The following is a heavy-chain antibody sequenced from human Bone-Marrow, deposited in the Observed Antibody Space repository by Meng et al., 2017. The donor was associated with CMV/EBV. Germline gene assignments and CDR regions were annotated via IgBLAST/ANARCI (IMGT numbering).Heavy chain of an antibody. Sequence: SETLSLTCTVSGGSVSSGSYYWSWIRQPPGKGLEWIGFISYSGSTNYNPSLKSRVTISADASKNQFSLKLSSVTAADTAVYYCARDSGSFYDWHVFDICGQGTMVTVSS. CDR3: ARDSGSFYDWHVFDI. D-gene: IGHD1-26*01. CDR1: GGSVSSGSYY. CDR2: ISYSGST. J-gene: IGHJ3*02. V-gene: IGHV4-61*01.